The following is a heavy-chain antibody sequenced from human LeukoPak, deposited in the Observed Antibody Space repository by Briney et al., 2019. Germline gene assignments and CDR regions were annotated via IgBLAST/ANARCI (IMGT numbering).Heavy chain of an antibody. CDR1: GGSISSYY. D-gene: IGHD6-13*01. V-gene: IGHV4-4*07. Sequence: SETLSLTCTVSGGSISSYYWSWIRQPAGKGREWIGRIYTSGSTNYKPSLTSRVTMSADTSKIQFSLKLSSVTAADTAVYYCARAGTGYSSSWFRAFDIWGQGTMVTVSS. CDR2: IYTSGST. J-gene: IGHJ3*02. CDR3: ARAGTGYSSSWFRAFDI.